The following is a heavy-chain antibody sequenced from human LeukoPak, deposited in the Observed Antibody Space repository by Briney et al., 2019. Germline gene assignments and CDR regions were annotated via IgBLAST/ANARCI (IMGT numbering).Heavy chain of an antibody. D-gene: IGHD3-10*01. CDR3: AKAQPLHRSGPFDY. V-gene: IGHV3-23*01. J-gene: IGHJ4*02. Sequence: SGGSLRLSCAAPGFTFSNYAMSWVRQAPGKGPEWVSTIGGTGGTTYYADSAKGRFTVSRDNSKNTLFLQMNSLRAEDTAVYYCAKAQPLHRSGPFDYWGQGSLVTVSS. CDR1: GFTFSNYA. CDR2: IGGTGGTT.